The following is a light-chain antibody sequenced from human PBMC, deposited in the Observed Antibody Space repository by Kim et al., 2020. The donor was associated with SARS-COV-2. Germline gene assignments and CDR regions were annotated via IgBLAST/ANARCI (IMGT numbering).Light chain of an antibody. CDR2: GKD. Sequence: LGQTVRITCKGDILRNYYATWYQQKPGQAPVLVIYGKDNRPSGIPDRFSGSSSGNTASLTITGTQAEDEADYYCNSRDSSGNHLVFGGGTQLTVL. CDR3: NSRDSSGNHLV. V-gene: IGLV3-19*01. J-gene: IGLJ2*01. CDR1: ILRNYY.